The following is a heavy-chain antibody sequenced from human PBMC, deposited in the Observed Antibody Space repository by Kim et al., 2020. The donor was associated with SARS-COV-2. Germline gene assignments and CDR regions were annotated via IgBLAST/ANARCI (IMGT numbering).Heavy chain of an antibody. CDR3: ARDGDSSGYPHFDY. J-gene: IGHJ4*02. Sequence: AQKFQGRVTINADESTSTAYMELSSLRSEDTAVYYCARDGDSSGYPHFDYWGQGTLVTVSS. V-gene: IGHV1-69*01. D-gene: IGHD6-19*01.